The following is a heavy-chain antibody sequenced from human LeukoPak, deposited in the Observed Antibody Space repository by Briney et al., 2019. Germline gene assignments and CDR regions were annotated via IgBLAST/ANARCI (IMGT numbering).Heavy chain of an antibody. CDR1: GFTFSTNA. CDR3: AKDGGRWEVPHWSDP. D-gene: IGHD1-26*01. CDR2: ISGSGGTP. V-gene: IGHV3-23*01. J-gene: IGHJ5*02. Sequence: PGGSLRLSCAASGFTFSTNAMSWVRQAPGKGLEWVSGISGSGGTPYYTDSVKGRFTISRDNPKNTLYLQMNSLRAEDTALYYCAKDGGRWEVPHWSDPWGQGTLVTVSS.